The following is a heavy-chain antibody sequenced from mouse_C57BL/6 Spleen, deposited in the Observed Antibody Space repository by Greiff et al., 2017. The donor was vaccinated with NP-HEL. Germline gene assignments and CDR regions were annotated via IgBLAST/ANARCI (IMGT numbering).Heavy chain of an antibody. V-gene: IGHV1-54*01. J-gene: IGHJ2*01. CDR1: GYAFPTYL. Sequence: QVQLQQSGAELVRPGTSVKVSCKASGYAFPTYLIEWVKQRPGQVLEWIGVINPGSGGPSYTENFKGKATLTADKSSSTAYMQLSSLTSEDSAVYFCARGDYFDYWGQGTTLTVSS. CDR2: INPGSGGP. CDR3: ARGDYFDY.